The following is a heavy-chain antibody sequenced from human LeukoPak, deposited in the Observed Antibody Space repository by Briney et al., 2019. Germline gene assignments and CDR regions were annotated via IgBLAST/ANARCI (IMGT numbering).Heavy chain of an antibody. CDR1: GGSISSSSYY. CDR2: IYYSGST. D-gene: IGHD3-22*01. CDR3: ASGHARITMIVVVIFDAFDI. J-gene: IGHJ3*02. Sequence: PSETLSLTCTVSGGSISSSSYYWGWIRQPPGKGLVWIGSIYYSGSTYYNPSLKSRVTISVDTSKNQFSLKLSSVTAADTAVYYCASGHARITMIVVVIFDAFDIWGQGTMVTVSS. V-gene: IGHV4-39*01.